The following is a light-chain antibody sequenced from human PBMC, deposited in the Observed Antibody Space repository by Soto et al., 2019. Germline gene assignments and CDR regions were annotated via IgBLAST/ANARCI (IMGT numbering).Light chain of an antibody. CDR1: SSDVGGYNY. V-gene: IGLV2-14*01. Sequence: QSALTQPASVSGSPGQSITISCTGTSSDVGGYNYVSWYQQHPGKAPKIMIYDVSNRPSGVSNRFSCSTSGNTASLTISGIQAEDEADYYCSSYTSSSLYVFGTGTKLTVL. CDR2: DVS. J-gene: IGLJ1*01. CDR3: SSYTSSSLYV.